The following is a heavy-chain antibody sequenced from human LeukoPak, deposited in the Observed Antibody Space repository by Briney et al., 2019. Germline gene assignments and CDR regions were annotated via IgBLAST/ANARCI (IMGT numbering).Heavy chain of an antibody. V-gene: IGHV3-74*01. CDR3: AKGHGDASGYYYFDS. CDR1: GFSFSSTW. D-gene: IGHD3-22*01. CDR2: INSDGST. Sequence: GGSLRLSCAASGFSFSSTWMHWVRQVPGKGLVWVSRINSDGSTIYADSVKGRFTISRDNAKNSLYLQMNSLRVEDTAVYYCAKGHGDASGYYYFDSWGQGTLVTVSS. J-gene: IGHJ4*02.